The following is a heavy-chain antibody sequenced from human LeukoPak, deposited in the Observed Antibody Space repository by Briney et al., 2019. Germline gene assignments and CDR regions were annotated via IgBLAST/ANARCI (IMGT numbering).Heavy chain of an antibody. J-gene: IGHJ4*02. CDR1: GFTFSSYA. Sequence: GGSLRLSCAASGFTFSSYAMNWVRQAPGKGLEWVSFISSSSSYIYYADSVKGRFTISRDNTKNSLYLQMNSLRAEDTAVYYCARDLRSSGYYAFDYWGQGALVTVSS. CDR3: ARDLRSSGYYAFDY. V-gene: IGHV3-21*01. D-gene: IGHD3-22*01. CDR2: ISSSSSYI.